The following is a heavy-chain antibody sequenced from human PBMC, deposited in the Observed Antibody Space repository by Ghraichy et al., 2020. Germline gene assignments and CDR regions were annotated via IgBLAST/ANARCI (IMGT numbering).Heavy chain of an antibody. J-gene: IGHJ4*02. D-gene: IGHD6-19*01. CDR1: GLTFSSYG. CDR3: AKDFGVTGTGGAYFDY. V-gene: IGHV3-30*02. Sequence: GGSLRLSCAVSGLTFSSYGMHWVRQAPGKGLEWVAFIRYDGSNKYYEDSVKGRFTISRDNSKNTLYLQMNSLRAEDTAVYYCAKDFGVTGTGGAYFDYWGQGTLVTVSS. CDR2: IRYDGSNK.